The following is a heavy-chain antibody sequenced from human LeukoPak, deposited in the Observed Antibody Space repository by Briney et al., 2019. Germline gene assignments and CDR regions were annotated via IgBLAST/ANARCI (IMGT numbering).Heavy chain of an antibody. D-gene: IGHD3-9*01. CDR2: IYYSGST. V-gene: IGHV4-59*01. CDR3: AIQDDILTAW. Sequence: SETLSLTCTVSGGSISSYYWSWIRQPPGKGLEWIGYIYYSGSTNYNPSLKSRVTISVDTSKNQFSLKLSSVTAADTAVYYCAIQDDILTAWWGQGTLVTVSS. J-gene: IGHJ4*02. CDR1: GGSISSYY.